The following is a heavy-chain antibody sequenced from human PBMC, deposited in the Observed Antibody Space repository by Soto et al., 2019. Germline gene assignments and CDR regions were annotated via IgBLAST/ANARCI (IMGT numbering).Heavy chain of an antibody. CDR3: ARGIYSKVGATIWFDP. V-gene: IGHV4-4*07. Sequence: SETLSLTCTASGGSINSYYWSWIWQPAGKGLEWIGRIYTSGSTNYNPSLKSRVTMSVDTSKNRFSLKLSSVTAADTAVYYCARGIYSKVGATIWFDPWGQGTLVTVSS. D-gene: IGHD1-26*01. CDR2: IYTSGST. J-gene: IGHJ5*02. CDR1: GGSINSYY.